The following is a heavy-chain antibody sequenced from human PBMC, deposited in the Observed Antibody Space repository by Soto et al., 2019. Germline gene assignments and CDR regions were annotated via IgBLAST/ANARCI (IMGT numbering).Heavy chain of an antibody. CDR1: GGSISSSSYY. Sequence: PSETLSLTCTVSGGSISSSSYYWGWIRQPPGKGLEWIGSIYYSGSTYYNPSLKSRVTISVDTSKNQFSLKLSSATAADTAVYYCASLYYYDSSGYREDYYYYGMDVWGQGTTVTVSS. D-gene: IGHD3-22*01. V-gene: IGHV4-39*01. CDR3: ASLYYYDSSGYREDYYYYGMDV. J-gene: IGHJ6*02. CDR2: IYYSGST.